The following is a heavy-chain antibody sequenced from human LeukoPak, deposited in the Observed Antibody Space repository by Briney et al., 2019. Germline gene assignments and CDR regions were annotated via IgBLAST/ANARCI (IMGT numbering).Heavy chain of an antibody. CDR2: IWYDGSNK. Sequence: GGSLRLSCAASGFTFSSYGMHWVRQAPGKGLEWVAVIWYDGSNKYYADSVKGRFTISRDNSKNTLYLQMNSLRAEDTAVYYCARDAVTAAGTLRGYHYGMDVWGQGTTVTVSS. D-gene: IGHD6-13*01. CDR3: ARDAVTAAGTLRGYHYGMDV. CDR1: GFTFSSYG. V-gene: IGHV3-33*01. J-gene: IGHJ6*02.